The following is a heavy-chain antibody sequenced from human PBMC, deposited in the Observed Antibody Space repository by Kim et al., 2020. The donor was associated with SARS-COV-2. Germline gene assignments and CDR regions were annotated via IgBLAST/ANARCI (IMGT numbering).Heavy chain of an antibody. CDR3: ARQGWSGTLLRDAFDI. D-gene: IGHD3-10*01. CDR2: IYYSGRT. CDR1: GGSINNYY. J-gene: IGHJ3*02. Sequence: SETLSLTCTVSGGSINNYYWSWIRQPPGKGLEWIGQIYYSGRTNYNPSLKSRVTISLDMSKTQFSLNLTSVSAADTAVYYCARQGWSGTLLRDAFDIWG. V-gene: IGHV4-59*08.